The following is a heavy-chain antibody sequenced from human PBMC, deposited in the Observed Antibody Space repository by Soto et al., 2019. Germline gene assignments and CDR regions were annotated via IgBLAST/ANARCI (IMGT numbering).Heavy chain of an antibody. CDR3: AREYCSSTSCYYGMDV. CDR2: ISSSGSTI. V-gene: IGHV3-48*03. Sequence: LXLSCAASVFTFSSYEMNWVRQAPGKGLEWVSYISSSGSTIYYADSVKGRFTISRDNAKNSLYLQMNSLRAEDTAVYYCAREYCSSTSCYYGMDVWGQGTTVTVSS. CDR1: VFTFSSYE. J-gene: IGHJ6*02. D-gene: IGHD2-2*01.